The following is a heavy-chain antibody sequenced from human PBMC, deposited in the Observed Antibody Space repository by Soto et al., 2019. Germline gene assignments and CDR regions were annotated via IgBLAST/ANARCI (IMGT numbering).Heavy chain of an antibody. CDR3: ARGRTETLYYFDY. CDR1: GFTLSDYY. J-gene: IGHJ4*02. V-gene: IGHV3-11*01. Sequence: GGSLRLSCAASGFTLSDYYMSWIRQAPGRGLEWVSYIGRSGSPIYYADSVKGRFTISRDNAKNSLYLQMNSLRAEDSAVYYCARGRTETLYYFDYWGQGILVTVSS. D-gene: IGHD4-4*01. CDR2: IGRSGSPI.